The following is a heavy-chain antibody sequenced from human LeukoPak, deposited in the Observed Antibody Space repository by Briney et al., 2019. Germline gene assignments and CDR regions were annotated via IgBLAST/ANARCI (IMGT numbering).Heavy chain of an antibody. D-gene: IGHD3-10*01. CDR2: INTNTGNP. V-gene: IGHV7-4-1*02. CDR1: GYMFTSYT. CDR3: AKVAPMIRGPYYLYYMEV. Sequence: GAAVKVSCTGSGYMFTSYTISWVRQAPGQGLEWMGWINTNTGNPTYAQGFTGRFVFSLDTSVSTAYLQVSNLRAEDTAVYYCAKVAPMIRGPYYLYYMEVWGKGTTVTVSS. J-gene: IGHJ6*03.